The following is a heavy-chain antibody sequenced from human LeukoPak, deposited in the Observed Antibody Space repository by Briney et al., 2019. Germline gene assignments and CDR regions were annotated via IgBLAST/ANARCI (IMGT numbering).Heavy chain of an antibody. J-gene: IGHJ6*02. CDR3: ARSHRGAYYYYGMDV. Sequence: GGSLRLSCAASGFTFSHYWMHWVRQAPGRGLVWVSRINSDRSSTDYADSVKDRFTISRDNARNTLFLQMNSLRAEDTAVYYCARSHRGAYYYYGMDVWGQGTAVTVSS. CDR1: GFTFSHYW. V-gene: IGHV3-74*01. CDR2: INSDRSST.